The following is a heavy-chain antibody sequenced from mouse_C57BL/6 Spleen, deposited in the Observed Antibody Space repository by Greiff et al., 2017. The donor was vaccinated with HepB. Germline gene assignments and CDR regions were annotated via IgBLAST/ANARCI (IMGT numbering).Heavy chain of an antibody. Sequence: EVKLMESGPGLVKPSQSLSLTCSVTGYSITSGYYWNWIRQFPGNKLEWMGYISYDGSNNYNPSLKNRISITRDTSKNQFFLKLNSVTTEDTATYYGARGTAPLDYWGQGTTLTVSS. CDR1: GYSITSGYY. CDR2: ISYDGSN. D-gene: IGHD1-2*01. CDR3: ARGTAPLDY. V-gene: IGHV3-6*01. J-gene: IGHJ2*01.